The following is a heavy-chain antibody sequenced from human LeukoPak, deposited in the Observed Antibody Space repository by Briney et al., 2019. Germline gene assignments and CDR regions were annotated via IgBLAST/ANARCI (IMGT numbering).Heavy chain of an antibody. V-gene: IGHV4-39*01. CDR1: GDSITSRGNY. Sequence: SETLSLTCTVSGDSITSRGNYWGWIRQPPGMGLEWIGNIYYGENTYYNPSLKSRVTISVDTSKNQFSLNLSSVTATDTAVYYCATQRGGVSNADYWGQGTLVAVSS. CDR2: IYYGENT. D-gene: IGHD3-10*01. J-gene: IGHJ4*02. CDR3: ATQRGGVSNADY.